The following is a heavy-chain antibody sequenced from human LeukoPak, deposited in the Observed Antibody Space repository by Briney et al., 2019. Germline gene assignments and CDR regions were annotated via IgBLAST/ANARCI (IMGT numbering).Heavy chain of an antibody. J-gene: IGHJ1*01. CDR1: GYTFTRYG. CDR2: ISAYNGNT. CDR3: ARGYCRSTSCYNFQH. D-gene: IGHD2-2*02. V-gene: IGHV1-18*01. Sequence: ASVKVSCKASGYTFTRYGISWVRQAPGQGLEWLGWISAYNGNTNYAQKLQGRVTMTTDTSTSTAYMELRSLRSDDTAVYYCARGYCRSTSCYNFQHWGQGTLVTVSS.